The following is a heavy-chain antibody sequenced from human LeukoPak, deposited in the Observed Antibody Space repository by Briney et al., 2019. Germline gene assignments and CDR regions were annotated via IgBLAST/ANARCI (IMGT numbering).Heavy chain of an antibody. Sequence: SETLSLTCTVSGGPISSSSYYWGWIRQPPGKGLEWIGEINHSGSTNYNPSLKSRVTISVDTSKNQFSLKLSSVTAADTAVYYCARGGALYYDFWSGRGAFDAFDIWGQGTMVTVSS. CDR2: INHSGST. CDR1: GGPISSSSYY. CDR3: ARGGALYYDFWSGRGAFDAFDI. J-gene: IGHJ3*02. V-gene: IGHV4-39*07. D-gene: IGHD3-3*01.